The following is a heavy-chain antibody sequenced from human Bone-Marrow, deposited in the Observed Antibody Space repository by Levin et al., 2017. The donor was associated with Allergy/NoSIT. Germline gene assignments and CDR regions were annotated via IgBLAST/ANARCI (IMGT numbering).Heavy chain of an antibody. D-gene: IGHD5-24*01. J-gene: IGHJ4*02. Sequence: PGGSLRLSCAASGFTFSSYWMSWVRQAPGKGLEWVANIKQDGSEKYYVDSVKGRFTISRDNAKNSLYLQMNSLRAEDTAVYYCARDGAGDGYTVAGGDYFDYWGQGTLVTVSS. CDR3: ARDGAGDGYTVAGGDYFDY. V-gene: IGHV3-7*01. CDR1: GFTFSSYW. CDR2: IKQDGSEK.